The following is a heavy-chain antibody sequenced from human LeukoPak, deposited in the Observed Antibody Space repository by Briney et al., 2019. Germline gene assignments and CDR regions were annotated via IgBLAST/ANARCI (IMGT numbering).Heavy chain of an antibody. V-gene: IGHV1-69*05. D-gene: IGHD5-12*01. CDR3: ARGYSGYDSSDY. CDR2: IIPIFGTA. Sequence: ASVKVSCKASGGTFSSYAIRWVRQAPGQGLEWMGRIIPIFGTANYAQKFQGRVTITRDESASTAYMELSSLRSEDTAVYYCARGYSGYDSSDYWGQGTLVTVSS. CDR1: GGTFSSYA. J-gene: IGHJ4*02.